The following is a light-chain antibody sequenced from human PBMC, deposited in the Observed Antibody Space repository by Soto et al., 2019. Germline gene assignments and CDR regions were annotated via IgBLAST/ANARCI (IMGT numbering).Light chain of an antibody. J-gene: IGKJ1*01. V-gene: IGKV1-5*01. CDR1: QSISSW. CDR3: QQYNSYS. Sequence: DIQMTQSPSTLSASVGDRVTITCRASQSISSWLAWYQQKPGKAPKLLIYHASILETAVPSRFSGNGSGTEFTLTISSLQPGDFATYYCQQYNSYSFGQGSRVEIK. CDR2: HAS.